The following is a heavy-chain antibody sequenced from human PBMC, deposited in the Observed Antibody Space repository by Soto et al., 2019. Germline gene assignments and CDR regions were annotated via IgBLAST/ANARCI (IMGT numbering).Heavy chain of an antibody. D-gene: IGHD3-10*01. Sequence: SETLSLTCTVSGGSISSYYWNWIRQPPGKGLEWIGSIYYSGSTYYNPSLKSRVTISVDTSKNQFSLKLSSVTAADTAVYYCARLLLWFGEALDYWGQGTLVTVSS. CDR2: IYYSGST. V-gene: IGHV4-59*05. CDR3: ARLLLWFGEALDY. CDR1: GGSISSYY. J-gene: IGHJ4*02.